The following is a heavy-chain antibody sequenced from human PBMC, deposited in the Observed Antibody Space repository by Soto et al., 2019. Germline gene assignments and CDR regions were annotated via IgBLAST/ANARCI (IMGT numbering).Heavy chain of an antibody. CDR3: ARGLSAAAGSCFDY. D-gene: IGHD6-13*01. Sequence: GGSLRLSCAASGFTFSSYSMNWVRQAPGKGLEWVSSISSSSYIYYADSVKGRFTISRDNAKNSLYLQMNSLRAEDTAVYYCARGLSAAAGSCFDYWGQGTLVTVSS. CDR1: GFTFSSYS. J-gene: IGHJ4*02. V-gene: IGHV3-21*01. CDR2: ISSSSYI.